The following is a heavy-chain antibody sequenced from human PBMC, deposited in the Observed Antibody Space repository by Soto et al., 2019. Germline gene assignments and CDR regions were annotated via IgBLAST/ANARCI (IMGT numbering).Heavy chain of an antibody. J-gene: IGHJ4*02. CDR2: IIPILGIA. CDR1: GGTFSSYT. D-gene: IGHD6-19*01. Sequence: QVQLVQSGAEVKKPGSSVKVSCKASGGTFSSYTISWVRQAPGQGLEWMGRIIPILGIANYVQKFQGRVTITADKSTSTAYMELSSLRSEDTAVYYCARDKIAVAGKRFDYWGQGTLVTVSS. CDR3: ARDKIAVAGKRFDY. V-gene: IGHV1-69*08.